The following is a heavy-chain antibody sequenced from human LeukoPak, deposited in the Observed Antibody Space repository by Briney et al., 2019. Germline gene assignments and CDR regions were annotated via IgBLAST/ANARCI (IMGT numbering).Heavy chain of an antibody. CDR1: GYILTAYY. V-gene: IGHV1-2*02. Sequence: ASVKVSCKASGYILTAYYMHWVRQAPGQGLEWMGWINPNSGGANYAQKFQGRVTMTRDTSISTAYMELSSLRSDDTAVYYCARGGPIVGATSLFDPWGQGSLVTVSS. CDR2: INPNSGGA. D-gene: IGHD1-26*01. J-gene: IGHJ5*02. CDR3: ARGGPIVGATSLFDP.